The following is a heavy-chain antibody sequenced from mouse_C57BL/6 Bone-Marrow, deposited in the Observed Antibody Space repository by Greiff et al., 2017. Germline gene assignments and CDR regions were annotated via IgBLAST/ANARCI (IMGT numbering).Heavy chain of an antibody. V-gene: IGHV5-4*01. J-gene: IGHJ2*01. CDR2: ISDGGSYT. Sequence: EVHLVESGGGLVKPGGSLKLSCAASGFTFSSYAMSWVRQTPEKRLEWVATISDGGSYTYYPDNVKGRFTISRDNAKNNLYLQMSHLKSEDTAMYYCARSITTVVGDYWGQGTTLTVSS. CDR1: GFTFSSYA. CDR3: ARSITTVVGDY. D-gene: IGHD1-1*01.